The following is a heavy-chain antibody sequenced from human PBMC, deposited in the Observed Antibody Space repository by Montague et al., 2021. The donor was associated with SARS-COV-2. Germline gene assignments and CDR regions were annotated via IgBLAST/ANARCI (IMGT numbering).Heavy chain of an antibody. J-gene: IGHJ4*02. V-gene: IGHV3-23*01. CDR3: VPLGYCSDGSCSDFDS. CDR2: LSPGGDTA. CDR1: GFSFSNYV. D-gene: IGHD2-15*01. Sequence: SLRLSCAGSGFSFSNYVMSWVRQAPGKGLEWVSSLSPGGDTAYYADSVKGRSTISRDNSKSTLYQQMNSLRAEDTAIYYCVPLGYCSDGSCSDFDSWGQGTLVTVSS.